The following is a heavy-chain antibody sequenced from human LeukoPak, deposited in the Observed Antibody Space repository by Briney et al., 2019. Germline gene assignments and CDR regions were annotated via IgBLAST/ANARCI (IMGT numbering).Heavy chain of an antibody. CDR2: ISYDGSNK. J-gene: IGHJ3*02. CDR1: GFTFSSYG. Sequence: PGGSLRLSCAASGFTFSSYGMHWVRQAPGKGLEGVAVISYDGSNKYYADSVKGRFTISRDNSKNTLYLQMNSLRAEDTAVYYCACNGDGYNYRAFDIWGQGTMVTVSS. D-gene: IGHD5-24*01. CDR3: ACNGDGYNYRAFDI. V-gene: IGHV3-30*03.